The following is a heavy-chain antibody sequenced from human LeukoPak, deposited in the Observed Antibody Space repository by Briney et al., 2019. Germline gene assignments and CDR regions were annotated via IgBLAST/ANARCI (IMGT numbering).Heavy chain of an antibody. CDR1: GFTFSSYW. CDR2: INSDGSST. D-gene: IGHD1-26*01. CDR3: ARGGVVGALDY. J-gene: IGHJ4*02. Sequence: PGGSLRLSCAASGFTFSSYWMHWVRQAPGKGLVWVSRINSDGSSTSYADSVKGRFAISRDNAKNTLYLQMNSLRAEDTAVYYCARGGVVGALDYWGQGTLVTVSS. V-gene: IGHV3-74*01.